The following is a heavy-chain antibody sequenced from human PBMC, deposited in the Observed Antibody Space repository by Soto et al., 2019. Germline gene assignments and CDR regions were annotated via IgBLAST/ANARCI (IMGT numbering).Heavy chain of an antibody. V-gene: IGHV3-7*01. D-gene: IGHD2-2*01. CDR2: INQDGSEK. J-gene: IGHJ6*02. CDR1: GFTFSSYW. Sequence: QPGGSLRLSCAASGFTFSSYWISWVRQAPGKGLEWVANINQDGSEKYYVDSVKGRFTISRDNAKNSLYLQMNSLRAEDTAVYYCARDARYQLLRVVWGQGTTVTVSS. CDR3: ARDARYQLLRVV.